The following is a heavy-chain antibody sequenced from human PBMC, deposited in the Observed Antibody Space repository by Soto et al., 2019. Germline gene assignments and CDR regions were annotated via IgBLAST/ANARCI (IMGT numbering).Heavy chain of an antibody. Sequence: QVQLVQSGAEVKKPGSSVKVSCKASGGTFSSYAISWVRQAPGQGLEWMGGIIPIFGTANYAQKFQGRVTITADESTSTAYMELSSLRSEDTAVYYCARAPYSSGWNSRQTTYYFDYWGQGTLVTVSS. CDR1: GGTFSSYA. D-gene: IGHD6-19*01. V-gene: IGHV1-69*12. CDR3: ARAPYSSGWNSRQTTYYFDY. CDR2: IIPIFGTA. J-gene: IGHJ4*02.